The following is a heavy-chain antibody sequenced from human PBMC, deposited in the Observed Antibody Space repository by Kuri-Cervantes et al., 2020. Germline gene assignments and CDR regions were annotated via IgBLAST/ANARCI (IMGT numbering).Heavy chain of an antibody. V-gene: IGHV3-33*08. CDR2: IWYDGSNK. CDR3: ARHSSRWGMDV. CDR1: GFTFSSYG. Sequence: GESLKISCEASGFTFSSYGMHWVRQAPGKGLEWVAVIWYDGSNKYYADSVKGRFTISRDNSKNTLYLQMNSLRAEDTAVYYCARHSSRWGMDVWGQGTTVTVSS. D-gene: IGHD6-13*01. J-gene: IGHJ6*02.